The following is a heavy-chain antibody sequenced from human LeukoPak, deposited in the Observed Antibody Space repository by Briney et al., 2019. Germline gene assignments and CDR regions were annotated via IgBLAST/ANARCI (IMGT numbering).Heavy chain of an antibody. CDR2: ISAYNGNT. CDR3: ARDRLSPGPDGSWFDP. D-gene: IGHD1-14*01. V-gene: IGHV1-18*01. J-gene: IGHJ5*02. CDR1: GYTFTSYD. Sequence: GASVKVSCKASGYTFTSYDINWVRQATGQGLEWMGWISAYNGNTKYTQKLQGRVTMTTDTSTSIAYMELMSLRSDDTAVYYCARDRLSPGPDGSWFDPWGQGTLVTVSS.